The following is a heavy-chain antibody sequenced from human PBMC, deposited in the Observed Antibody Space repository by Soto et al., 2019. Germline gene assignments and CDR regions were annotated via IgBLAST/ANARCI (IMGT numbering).Heavy chain of an antibody. J-gene: IGHJ3*01. CDR2: ISAYNGNT. CDR1: GYTFTSYG. Sequence: ASVKVSCKASGYTFTSYGISWVRQAPGQGLERMGWISAYNGNTNYAQKLQGRVTMTTDTSTSTAYMELRSLRSDDTAVYYCARESGVVVAAPLDAFDLWGQGTMVTVSS. D-gene: IGHD2-15*01. V-gene: IGHV1-18*01. CDR3: ARESGVVVAAPLDAFDL.